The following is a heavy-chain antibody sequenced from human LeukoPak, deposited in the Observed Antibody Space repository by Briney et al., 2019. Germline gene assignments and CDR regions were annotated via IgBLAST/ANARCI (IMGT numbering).Heavy chain of an antibody. Sequence: ASVKVSCKASGGTFSSYAISWVRQAPGQGLEWMGGIIPIFGTANYAQKFQGRVTITTDESTSTAYMELSSLRSEDTAVYYCARDYIDYGSGSYYNFNWFDPWGQGTLVTVSS. CDR1: GGTFSSYA. CDR3: ARDYIDYGSGSYYNFNWFDP. D-gene: IGHD3-10*01. V-gene: IGHV1-69*05. J-gene: IGHJ5*02. CDR2: IIPIFGTA.